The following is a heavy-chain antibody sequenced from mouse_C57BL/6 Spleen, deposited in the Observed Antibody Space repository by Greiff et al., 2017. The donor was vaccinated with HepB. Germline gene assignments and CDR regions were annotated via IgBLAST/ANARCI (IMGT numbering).Heavy chain of an antibody. V-gene: IGHV3-6*01. CDR2: ISYDGSN. D-gene: IGHD3-3*01. Sequence: VQLKESGPGLVKPSQSLSLTCSVTGYSITSGYYWNWIRQFPGNKLEWMGYISYDGSNNYNPSLKNRISITRDTSKNQFFLKLNSVTTEDTATYYCARGPRGFFDYWGQGTTLTVSS. CDR1: GYSITSGYY. CDR3: ARGPRGFFDY. J-gene: IGHJ2*01.